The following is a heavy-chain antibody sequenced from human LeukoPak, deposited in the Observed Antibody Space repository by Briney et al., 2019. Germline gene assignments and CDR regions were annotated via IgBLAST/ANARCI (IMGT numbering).Heavy chain of an antibody. V-gene: IGHV1-46*01. D-gene: IGHD6-13*01. CDR3: ARDHLYSSSWYVAYNWFDP. J-gene: IGHJ5*02. Sequence: ASVKVSCKASGYTFTSYYMHWVRQAPGQGLEWMGIINPSGGSTSYAQKFQGRVTMTRDMSTSTVYMELSSLRSEDTAVYYCARDHLYSSSWYVAYNWFDPWGQGTLVTVSS. CDR2: INPSGGST. CDR1: GYTFTSYY.